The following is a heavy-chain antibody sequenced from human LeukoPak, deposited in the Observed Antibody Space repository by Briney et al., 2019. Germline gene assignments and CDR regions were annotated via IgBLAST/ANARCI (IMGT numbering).Heavy chain of an antibody. J-gene: IGHJ1*01. V-gene: IGHV4-34*01. CDR2: INHSGGT. CDR3: ARGEGGVVVPAAMNAEYFQH. Sequence: PSETLSLTCAVYGGSFSGYYWSWIRQPPGKGLEWIGEINHSGGTNYNPSLKSRVTISVDTSKNQFSLKLSSMTAADTAVYYCARGEGGVVVPAAMNAEYFQHWGQGTLVTVSS. D-gene: IGHD2-2*01. CDR1: GGSFSGYY.